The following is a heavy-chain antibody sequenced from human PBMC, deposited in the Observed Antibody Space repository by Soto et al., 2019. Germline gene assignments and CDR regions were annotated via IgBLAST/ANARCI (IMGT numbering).Heavy chain of an antibody. J-gene: IGHJ4*02. CDR1: GGSISSSSYY. V-gene: IGHV4-39*01. D-gene: IGHD3-3*01. CDR2: IYYSGST. CDR3: ARQSGYYYIDS. Sequence: LSLTCPVSGGSISSSSYYWGWIRQPPGKGLEWIGSIYYSGSTYYKQSLKSRVTISVDTSKNQFSLKLSSVTAADTAVYYCARQSGYYYIDSWGQGTLVTVS.